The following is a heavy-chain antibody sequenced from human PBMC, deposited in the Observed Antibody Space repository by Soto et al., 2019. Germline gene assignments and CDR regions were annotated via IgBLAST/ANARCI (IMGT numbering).Heavy chain of an antibody. CDR3: ARQGFGPLHGRVDV. J-gene: IGHJ6*02. V-gene: IGHV4-59*08. Sequence: QVQLQESGPGLVKPSETLSLSCTVSGGSISSYYWSWFRQSPGKRMEWIGYVHHSWGSSYNPSLQSRVAISLATSKRQFSLKVTAVTATDTAVYYCARQGFGPLHGRVDVWGQGTTVTVSS. CDR1: GGSISSYY. CDR2: VHHSWGS. D-gene: IGHD3-10*01.